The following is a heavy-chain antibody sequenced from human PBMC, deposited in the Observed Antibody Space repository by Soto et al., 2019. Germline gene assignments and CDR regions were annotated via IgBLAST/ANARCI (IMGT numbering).Heavy chain of an antibody. CDR3: ARVPYHRHYYYMDV. J-gene: IGHJ6*03. CDR2: IYSGGST. D-gene: IGHD2-2*01. CDR1: GFTVSSNY. V-gene: IGHV3-53*04. Sequence: EVQLVESGGGLVQPGGSLRLSCAASGFTVSSNYMSWVRQAPGKGLEWVSVIYSGGSTYYADSVKGRFTISRHNSKNTLYLQMKSLRAEDTAVYYCARVPYHRHYYYMDVWGKGTTVTVSS.